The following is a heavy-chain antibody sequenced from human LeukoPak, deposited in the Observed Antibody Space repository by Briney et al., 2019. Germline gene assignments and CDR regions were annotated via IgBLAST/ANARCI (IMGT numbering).Heavy chain of an antibody. D-gene: IGHD4-17*01. CDR3: TTGGLWYDYGDPGYYFDY. V-gene: IGHV3-15*01. CDR2: IKSKTDGGTT. Sequence: PGGSLRLSCAASGFTFSNAWMSWVRQAPGKGREWVGRIKSKTDGGTTDYAAPVKGRFTISRDDSKNTLYLQMNSLKTEDTAVYYCTTGGLWYDYGDPGYYFDYWGQGTLVTVSS. J-gene: IGHJ4*02. CDR1: GFTFSNAW.